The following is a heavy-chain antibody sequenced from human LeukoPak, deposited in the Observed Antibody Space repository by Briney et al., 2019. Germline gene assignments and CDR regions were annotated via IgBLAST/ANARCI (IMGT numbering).Heavy chain of an antibody. CDR3: AKVGISVTRGDFDY. J-gene: IGHJ4*02. V-gene: IGHV3-30*02. CDR1: GFTFSSYG. D-gene: IGHD4-17*01. CDR2: IRYDGSNK. Sequence: GGSLRLSCAASGFTFSSYGMHWVRQAPGKGLEWVAFIRYDGSNKYYADSVKGRFTISRDNSKNTLYLQMNSLRAEDTAVYYCAKVGISVTRGDFDYWGQGALVTVSS.